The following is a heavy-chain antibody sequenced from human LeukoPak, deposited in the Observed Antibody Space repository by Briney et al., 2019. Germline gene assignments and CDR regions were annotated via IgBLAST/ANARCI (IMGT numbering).Heavy chain of an antibody. CDR1: GYTFTGYY. CDR3: ASAWNPDILTGYYIVGGFDY. CDR2: IIPIFGTA. V-gene: IGHV1-69*06. Sequence: SVKVSCKASGYTFTGYYIHWVRQAPGQGLEWMGGIIPIFGTANYAQKFQGRVTITADKSTSTAYMELSSLRSEDTAVYYCASAWNPDILTGYYIVGGFDYWGQGTLVTVSS. D-gene: IGHD3-9*01. J-gene: IGHJ4*02.